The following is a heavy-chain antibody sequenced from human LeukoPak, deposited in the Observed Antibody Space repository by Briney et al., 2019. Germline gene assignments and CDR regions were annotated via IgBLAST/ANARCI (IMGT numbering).Heavy chain of an antibody. CDR3: ARDQRVRDAFDI. Sequence: ASVKVSCKASGYTFTGYYMHWVQQAPGQGLEWMGWINPNSGGTNYAQKFQGRVTMTRDTSISTAYMELSRLRSDDTAVYYCARDQRVRDAFDIWGQGTMVTVSS. D-gene: IGHD3-22*01. CDR1: GYTFTGYY. V-gene: IGHV1-2*02. J-gene: IGHJ3*02. CDR2: INPNSGGT.